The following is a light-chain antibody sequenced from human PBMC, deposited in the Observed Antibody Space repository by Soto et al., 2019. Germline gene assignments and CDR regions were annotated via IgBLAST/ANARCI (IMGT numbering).Light chain of an antibody. J-gene: IGLJ3*02. Sequence: QSALTQPRSVSGSPGQSVTISCTGTSSDVGAYDYVSWYQHQPGEAPKLMIYDVSKRPSRVPDRLSGSKSGNTASLTISGLQAEDEADYYCCSYAGSYTWVFGGGTKLTVL. V-gene: IGLV2-11*01. CDR3: CSYAGSYTWV. CDR2: DVS. CDR1: SSDVGAYDY.